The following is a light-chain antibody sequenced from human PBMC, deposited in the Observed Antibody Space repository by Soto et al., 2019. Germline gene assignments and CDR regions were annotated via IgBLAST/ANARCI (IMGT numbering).Light chain of an antibody. J-gene: IGLJ1*01. CDR1: SSNIGSNY. CDR2: SNN. Sequence: QSVLTQPPSASGTPGQRVTISCSGSSSNIGSNYVYWYQQLPGTAPKLLIYSNNQRPSGVPDRFSGSKSGTSASLAISGLRSEDEADYYSAAWDDSLSGHNYVLGNGTKVT. CDR3: AAWDDSLSGHNYV. V-gene: IGLV1-47*02.